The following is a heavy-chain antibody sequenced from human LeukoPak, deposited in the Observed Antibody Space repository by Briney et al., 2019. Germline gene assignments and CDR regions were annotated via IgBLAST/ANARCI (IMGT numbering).Heavy chain of an antibody. CDR3: AKDKVRRSRGSDY. J-gene: IGHJ4*02. V-gene: IGHV3-23*01. D-gene: IGHD6-19*01. Sequence: GGSLRLSCAASGFIFNNYAMTWVRQSPGRGLEWVSASGGSGDNTFYADSVKGRFTISRDNSKSMLYLEMNSLRAEDTGVYYCAKDKVRRSRGSDYWGQGTPVIVSS. CDR2: SGGSGDNT. CDR1: GFIFNNYA.